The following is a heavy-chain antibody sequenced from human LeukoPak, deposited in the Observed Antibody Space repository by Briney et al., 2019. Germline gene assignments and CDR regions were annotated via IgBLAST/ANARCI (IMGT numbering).Heavy chain of an antibody. Sequence: PGGSLTLSCAAYGCTFSSYWMSWVRQAPGKGLEWIADINQGGSDKYYVDSVKGRFTISKDNAKNLLYMQINSLRADDTAVYYCARVMSASVWRSYGSYYYYDHIDIGGKGTTL. D-gene: IGHD3-16*01. CDR1: GCTFSSYW. V-gene: IGHV3-7*01. CDR2: INQGGSDK. CDR3: ARVMSASVWRSYGSYYYYDHIDI. J-gene: IGHJ6*03.